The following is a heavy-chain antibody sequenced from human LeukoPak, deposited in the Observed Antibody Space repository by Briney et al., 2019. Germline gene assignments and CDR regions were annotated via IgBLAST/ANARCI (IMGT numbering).Heavy chain of an antibody. J-gene: IGHJ4*02. V-gene: IGHV1-18*01. Sequence: ASVKVSCKASGYTFTSYGISWVRQAPGQGLEWMGWISAYNGNTNYAQKLQGRVTMTTDTSTSTAYMELRSLRSDDTAVYYCARIRMVATSDYFDYWGQGTLVTVSS. CDR3: ARIRMVATSDYFDY. CDR1: GYTFTSYG. CDR2: ISAYNGNT. D-gene: IGHD5-12*01.